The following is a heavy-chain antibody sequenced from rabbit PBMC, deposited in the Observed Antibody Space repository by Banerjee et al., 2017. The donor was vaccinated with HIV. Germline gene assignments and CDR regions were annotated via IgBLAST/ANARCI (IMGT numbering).Heavy chain of an antibody. Sequence: QEQLEEAGGDLVKPEGSLTLTCTASGFSFSSSYYMCWVRQAPGKGLAWSGCIVAGRVCSTYYASWAKGQFTISKTTSATVTLLMTSLTAAVTATYFCARAGGFENYFNLWGPGTLVTVS. D-gene: IGHD1-1*01. J-gene: IGHJ4*01. CDR1: GFSFSSSYY. V-gene: IGHV1S45*01. CDR2: IVAGRVCST. CDR3: ARAGGFENYFNL.